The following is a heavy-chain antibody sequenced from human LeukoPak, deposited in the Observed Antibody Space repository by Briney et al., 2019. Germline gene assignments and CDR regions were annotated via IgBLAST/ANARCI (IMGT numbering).Heavy chain of an antibody. CDR1: GYTFTSYG. CDR3: ARDRWELRTAFDI. CDR2: ISAYNGNT. J-gene: IGHJ3*02. D-gene: IGHD1-26*01. Sequence: ASVKVSCKASGYTFTSYGISWVRQAPGQGLEWMGWISAYNGNTNYAQRFQGRVTMTRDTSISTAYMELSRLRSDDTAMYYCARDRWELRTAFDIWGQGTMVTVSS. V-gene: IGHV1-18*01.